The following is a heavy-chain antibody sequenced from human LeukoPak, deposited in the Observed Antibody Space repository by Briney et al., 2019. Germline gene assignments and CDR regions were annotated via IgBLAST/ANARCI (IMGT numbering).Heavy chain of an antibody. D-gene: IGHD3-22*01. CDR3: AKETFYTYYDSSGYYYPGAFDI. Sequence: GGSLRLSCAASGFTFSSYAMSWVRQAPGKGLEWVSAISGSGGSTYYADSVKGRFTISRDNSKNTLYLQMNSLKAEDTAVYYCAKETFYTYYDSSGYYYPGAFDIWGQGTMVTVSS. CDR2: ISGSGGST. CDR1: GFTFSSYA. V-gene: IGHV3-23*01. J-gene: IGHJ3*02.